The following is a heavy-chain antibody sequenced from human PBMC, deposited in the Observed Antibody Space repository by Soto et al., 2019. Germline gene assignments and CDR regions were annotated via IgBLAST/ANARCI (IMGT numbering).Heavy chain of an antibody. V-gene: IGHV4-61*01. Sequence: WETLSLTCTVSGVSVSSGSFYWARIRQPPGKGLEWIGFGSYSGTTSYKPSLKSRVTISVDTSRSQISLKVTSLTAADTAVYYCARGATVTQYDYWGQGTLVTVSS. CDR3: ARGATVTQYDY. CDR1: GVSVSSGSFY. D-gene: IGHD4-17*01. CDR2: GSYSGTT. J-gene: IGHJ4*02.